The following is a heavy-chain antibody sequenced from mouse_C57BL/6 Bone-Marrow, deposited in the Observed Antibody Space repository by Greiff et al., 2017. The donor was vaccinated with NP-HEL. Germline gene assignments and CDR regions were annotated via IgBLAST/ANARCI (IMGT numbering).Heavy chain of an antibody. J-gene: IGHJ3*01. CDR2: ISSGGSYT. CDR1: GFTFSSYG. D-gene: IGHD2-4*01. Sequence: EVHLVESGGDLVKPGGSLKLSCAASGFTFSSYGMSWVRQTPDKRLEWVATISSGGSYTYYPDSVKGRFPISRDNAKNTLYMQMRSLKSEDTAMYYCASPYDYDVAWFAYWGQGTLVTVSA. V-gene: IGHV5-6*01. CDR3: ASPYDYDVAWFAY.